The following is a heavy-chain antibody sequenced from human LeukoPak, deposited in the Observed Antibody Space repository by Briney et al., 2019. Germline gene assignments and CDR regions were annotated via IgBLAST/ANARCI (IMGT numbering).Heavy chain of an antibody. CDR2: ISSSSSTK. Sequence: QSGGSLRPSCAASGFTFSTYSMNWVRQAPQKGLEWVSYISSSSSTKYYADSVKGRFTISRDNAKNSLYLQMNSLRAEDTAVYYCAINPGSLYGSWGQGTLVTVSS. V-gene: IGHV3-48*04. D-gene: IGHD1-26*01. J-gene: IGHJ5*02. CDR3: AINPGSLYGS. CDR1: GFTFSTYS.